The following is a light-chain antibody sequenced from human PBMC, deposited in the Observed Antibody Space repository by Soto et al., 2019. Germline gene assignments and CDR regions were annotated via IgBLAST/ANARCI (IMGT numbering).Light chain of an antibody. J-gene: IGLJ1*01. Sequence: QSVLTQPASVSGSPGQSITISCTGTSRDVGGYKYVSWYQQHPGKAPKLMISEVSNRPSGVSNRFSGSKSGNTASLTISGLQAEDEADYYCASFTGSIAPLVFGTGTKVTVL. CDR1: SRDVGGYKY. CDR2: EVS. CDR3: ASFTGSIAPLV. V-gene: IGLV2-14*01.